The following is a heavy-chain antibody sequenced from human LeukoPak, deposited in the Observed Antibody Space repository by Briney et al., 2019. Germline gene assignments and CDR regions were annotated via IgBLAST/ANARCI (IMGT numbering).Heavy chain of an antibody. CDR2: ISYDGSNK. CDR3: ARDEQDIVVMVAASPLDY. CDR1: GFTFSSYA. D-gene: IGHD2-15*01. Sequence: PGGSLRLSCAASGFTFSSYAMHWVRQAPGKGLEWVAVISYDGSNKYYADSVKGRFAISRDNSKNTLYLQMNSLRAEDTAVYYCARDEQDIVVMVAASPLDYWGQGTLVTVSS. J-gene: IGHJ4*02. V-gene: IGHV3-30*09.